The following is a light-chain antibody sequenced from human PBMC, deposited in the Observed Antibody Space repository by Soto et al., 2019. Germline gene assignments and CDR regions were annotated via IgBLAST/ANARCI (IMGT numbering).Light chain of an antibody. CDR1: QTMKSEY. V-gene: IGKV3-20*01. CDR3: QVYGSF. CDR2: GAS. J-gene: IGKJ3*01. Sequence: EILLTQSPCTLSLSPGARAALSCRASQTMKSEYLAWYQQKPGQAPRLLIHGASSRATGIPDRFSGSGSGTDFTPTSSRLEPDDFAVYDCQVYGSFFGPGTKVDI.